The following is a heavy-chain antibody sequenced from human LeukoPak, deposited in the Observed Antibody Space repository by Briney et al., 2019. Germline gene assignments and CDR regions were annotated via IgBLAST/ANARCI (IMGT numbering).Heavy chain of an antibody. J-gene: IGHJ5*02. CDR3: ARDEIYDSSGYYNWFDP. Sequence: PSETLSLTCTVSGGSISRYYWSWIRQPAGKGLEWVGRIYTSGSTKYNHSLKSRVTMSVHTSKNQFSLKLSSVTAADTAVYYCARDEIYDSSGYYNWFDPWGQGTLVTVSS. CDR1: GGSISRYY. V-gene: IGHV4-4*07. D-gene: IGHD3-22*01. CDR2: IYTSGST.